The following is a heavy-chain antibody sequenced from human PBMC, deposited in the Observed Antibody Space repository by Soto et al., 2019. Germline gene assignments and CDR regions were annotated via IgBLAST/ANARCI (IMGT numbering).Heavy chain of an antibody. V-gene: IGHV4-31*03. J-gene: IGHJ5*02. CDR3: AREGYSSSSGGTWFDP. CDR1: GGSISSGGYY. D-gene: IGHD6-13*01. CDR2: IYYSGST. Sequence: PSETLSLTCTVSGGSISSGGYYWSWIRQHPGKGLEWIGYIYYSGSTYYNPSLKSRVTISVDTSKNQFSLKLSSVTAADTAVYYCAREGYSSSSGGTWFDPWGQGTLVTVSS.